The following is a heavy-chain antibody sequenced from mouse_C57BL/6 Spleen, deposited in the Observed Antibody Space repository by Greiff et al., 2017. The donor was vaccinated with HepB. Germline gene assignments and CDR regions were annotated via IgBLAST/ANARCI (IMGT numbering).Heavy chain of an antibody. V-gene: IGHV1-9*01. J-gene: IGHJ2*01. D-gene: IGHD1-1*01. CDR2: ILPGSGST. CDR3: ARGDWLITTVVESPHYFDY. CDR1: GYTFTGYW. Sequence: QVQLKQSGAELMKPGASVKLSCKATGYTFTGYWIEWVKQRPGHGLEWIGEILPGSGSTNYNEKFKGKATFTADTSSNTAYMQLSSLTTEDSAIYYCARGDWLITTVVESPHYFDYWGQGTTLTVSS.